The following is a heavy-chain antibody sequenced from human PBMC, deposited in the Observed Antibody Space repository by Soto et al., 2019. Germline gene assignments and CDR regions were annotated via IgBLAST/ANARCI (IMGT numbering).Heavy chain of an antibody. CDR2: TYTSGST. D-gene: IGHD3-22*01. J-gene: IGHJ4*02. Sequence: SETLSLTCTVSGGSISSYYWSWIRQPAGKGLEWIGRTYTSGSTNYNPSLKSRVTMSVDTSKNQFSLKLSSVTAADTAVYYCARESIKESITMTVVVDYWGQGTLVTVSS. CDR1: GGSISSYY. V-gene: IGHV4-4*07. CDR3: ARESIKESITMTVVVDY.